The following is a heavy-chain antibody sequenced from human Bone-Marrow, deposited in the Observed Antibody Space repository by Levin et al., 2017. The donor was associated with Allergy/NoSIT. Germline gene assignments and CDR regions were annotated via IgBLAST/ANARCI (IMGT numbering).Heavy chain of an antibody. CDR2: IKSKTDGGTT. V-gene: IGHV3-15*07. J-gene: IGHJ4*02. Sequence: GGSLRLSCAASGFTFSNAWMNWVRQAPGKGLEWVGRIKSKTDGGTTDYAAPVKGRFTISRDDSKNTLYLQMNSLKTEDTAVYYCTTVLKGFGVVPPSYWGQGTLVTVSS. D-gene: IGHD3-3*01. CDR3: TTVLKGFGVVPPSY. CDR1: GFTFSNAW.